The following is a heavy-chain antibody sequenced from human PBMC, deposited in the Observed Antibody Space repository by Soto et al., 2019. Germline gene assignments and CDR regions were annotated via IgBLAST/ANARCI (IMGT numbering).Heavy chain of an antibody. V-gene: IGHV4-30-4*01. CDR2: VYYTGST. D-gene: IGHD5-18*01. CDR1: GGSIISDEYY. CDR3: ARDGRGYSYGGFDY. Sequence: QVQLQESGPGLVKPSQTLSLTCSVSGGSIISDEYYWTWIRQPPGGGLEWIGHVYYTGSTSYSPSLKSRLNHTVRQSKNQFSLKLSSVTAADTAVYYCARDGRGYSYGGFDYWGQGTLVTVSS. J-gene: IGHJ4*02.